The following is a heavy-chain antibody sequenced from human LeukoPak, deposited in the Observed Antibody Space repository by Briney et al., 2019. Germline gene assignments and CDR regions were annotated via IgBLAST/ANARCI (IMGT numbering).Heavy chain of an antibody. D-gene: IGHD6-19*01. Sequence: GASVKVSCKASGGTFISYAISWVRQAPGQGLKWMGGIIPIFGTANYAQKFQGRVTITADESTSTAYMELSSLRSEDTAVYYCARDGGQWPPTGWGQGTLVTVSS. CDR1: GGTFISYA. V-gene: IGHV1-69*13. CDR3: ARDGGQWPPTG. CDR2: IIPIFGTA. J-gene: IGHJ4*02.